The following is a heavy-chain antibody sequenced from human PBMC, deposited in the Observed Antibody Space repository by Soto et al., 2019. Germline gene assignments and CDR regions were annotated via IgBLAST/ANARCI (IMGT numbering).Heavy chain of an antibody. CDR2: ISGSGGST. D-gene: IGHD6-13*01. J-gene: IGHJ4*02. Sequence: GGSLRLSCAVSGFTFSSYWMHWVRQAPGKGLEWVSAISGSGGSTYYADSVKGRFTISRDNSKSTLYLQMNSLRAEDTAVYYCAYSSTPFDDWGQGTLVTVSS. CDR1: GFTFSSYW. V-gene: IGHV3-23*01. CDR3: AYSSTPFDD.